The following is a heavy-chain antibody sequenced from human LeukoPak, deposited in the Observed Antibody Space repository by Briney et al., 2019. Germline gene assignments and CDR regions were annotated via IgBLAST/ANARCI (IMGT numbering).Heavy chain of an antibody. V-gene: IGHV3-48*04. Sequence: QPGRSLRLSCAASEFSFSSYGMHWVRQAPGKGLEWVSYISNSGTAIYYADSVKGRFTISRDNAKSSLYLQMNSLRAEDTAVYYCARAGYSMDTEYFQHWGQGTLVTVSS. CDR1: EFSFSSYG. J-gene: IGHJ1*01. CDR2: ISNSGTAI. D-gene: IGHD5-18*01. CDR3: ARAGYSMDTEYFQH.